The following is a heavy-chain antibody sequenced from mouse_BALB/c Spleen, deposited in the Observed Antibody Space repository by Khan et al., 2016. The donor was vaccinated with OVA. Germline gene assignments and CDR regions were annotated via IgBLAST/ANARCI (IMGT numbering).Heavy chain of an antibody. V-gene: IGHV3-2*02. CDR3: ARWFAY. Sequence: EVQLVESGPGLVKPSQSLSLTCTVTGYSITSDYAWNWIRQFPGNKLEWRGYISYSGGTSYLPSLKSRISINRNTSKKQFFLQLKSVTAEDSATYYCARWFAYWGQGTLVTVS. CDR1: GYSITSDYA. J-gene: IGHJ3*01. CDR2: ISYSGGT.